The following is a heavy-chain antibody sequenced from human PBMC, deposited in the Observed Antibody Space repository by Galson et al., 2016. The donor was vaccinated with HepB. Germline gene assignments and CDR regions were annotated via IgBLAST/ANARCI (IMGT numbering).Heavy chain of an antibody. CDR2: ISSGGETI. Sequence: SLRLSCAASGFTFGDFYSSWVRQAPGKGLEWISYISSGGETIYYADSVKGRFTISRDNARSSLYLHMNSLRAEDSAVYYCAREGDGYYGSTTHFDHWGQGTLVTVSS. D-gene: IGHD3-10*01. V-gene: IGHV3-11*01. J-gene: IGHJ4*02. CDR1: GFTFGDFY. CDR3: AREGDGYYGSTTHFDH.